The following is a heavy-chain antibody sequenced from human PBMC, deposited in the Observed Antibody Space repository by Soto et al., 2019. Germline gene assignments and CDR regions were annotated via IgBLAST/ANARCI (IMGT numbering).Heavy chain of an antibody. J-gene: IGHJ5*02. CDR3: ARDPPYSSGWYAGFDP. V-gene: IGHV1-18*01. D-gene: IGHD6-19*01. CDR1: GYTFTSYG. CDR2: ISAYNGNT. Sequence: EASVKVSCKASGYTFTSYGISWVQQAPGQGLEWMGWISAYNGNTNYAQKLQGRVTMTTDTSTSTAYMELRSLRSDDTAVYYCARDPPYSSGWYAGFDPWGQGTLVTVSS.